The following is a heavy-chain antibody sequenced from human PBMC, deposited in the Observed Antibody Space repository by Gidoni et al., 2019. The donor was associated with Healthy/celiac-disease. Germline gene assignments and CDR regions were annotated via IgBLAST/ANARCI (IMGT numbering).Heavy chain of an antibody. CDR3: TRPSIAARPIVGGMDV. CDR2: IRSKANSYAT. CDR1: GFTFGGSA. V-gene: IGHV3-73*01. Sequence: EVQLVESGGVLVQPGGSLKLSCAASGFTFGGSALHWVRQASGKGLEWVGRIRSKANSYATAYAASVKGRFTISRDDSKNTAYLQMNSLKTEDTAVYYCTRPSIAARPIVGGMDVWGQGTTVTVSS. J-gene: IGHJ6*02. D-gene: IGHD6-6*01.